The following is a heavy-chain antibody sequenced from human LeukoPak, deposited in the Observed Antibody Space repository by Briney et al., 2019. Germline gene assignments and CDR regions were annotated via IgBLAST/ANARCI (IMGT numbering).Heavy chain of an antibody. D-gene: IGHD6-19*01. CDR2: ISSSSSYI. CDR3: ARDPPPGIAVAGPDAFDI. J-gene: IGHJ3*02. CDR1: GFTFSSYS. V-gene: IGHV3-21*01. Sequence: PGGSLRLSCAASGFTFSSYSMNWVRQAPGRGLEWVSSISSSSSYIYYADSVKGRFTISRDNAKNSLYLQMNSLRAEDTAVYYCARDPPPGIAVAGPDAFDIWGQGTMVTVSS.